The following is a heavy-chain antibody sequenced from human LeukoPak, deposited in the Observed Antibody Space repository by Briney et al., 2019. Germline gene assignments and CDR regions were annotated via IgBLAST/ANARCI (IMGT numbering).Heavy chain of an antibody. CDR2: MYSSGS. CDR3: ARDSGTTGEVKFDP. CDR1: GFTVSSNY. D-gene: IGHD3-10*01. Sequence: PGGSLRLSCAASGFTVSSNYLSWIRQTAGKGLEWIGRMYSSGSNYNPSLKSRVTMSIDTSTNQLFLKLSSVTAADTAVYYCARDSGTTGEVKFDPWGPGNPGHRLL. J-gene: IGHJ5*02. V-gene: IGHV4-4*07.